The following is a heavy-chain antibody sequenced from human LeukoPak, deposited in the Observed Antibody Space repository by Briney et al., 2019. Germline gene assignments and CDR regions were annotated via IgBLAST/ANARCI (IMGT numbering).Heavy chain of an antibody. CDR1: NNTLSNNG. CDR3: ARNVKMGFGESYGVNWFDP. J-gene: IGHJ5*02. V-gene: IGHV1-18*01. D-gene: IGHD3-10*01. Sequence: ASVKVSCKASNNTLSNNGITWVRQAPGQGLEWMGWISGYNTYTTYAQKFQDRVTMTKDTSTNTAYMELSRLRSDDTAVYYCARNVKMGFGESYGVNWFDPWGQGTLVTVSS. CDR2: ISGYNTYT.